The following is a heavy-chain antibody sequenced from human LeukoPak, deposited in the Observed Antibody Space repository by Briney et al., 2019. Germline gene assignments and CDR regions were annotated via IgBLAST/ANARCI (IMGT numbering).Heavy chain of an antibody. CDR1: GFIFSSYS. Sequence: GSLRLSCAASGFIFSSYSMNWVRQAPGKGLEWVSSISSSSSYIYYADSVKGRFTISRDNAKNSLYLQMNSLRAEDTAVYYCARDGAPDAHCSSSSCAIRWGQGTLVTVSS. V-gene: IGHV3-21*01. J-gene: IGHJ4*02. CDR3: ARDGAPDAHCSSSSCAIR. CDR2: ISSSSSYI. D-gene: IGHD2-2*01.